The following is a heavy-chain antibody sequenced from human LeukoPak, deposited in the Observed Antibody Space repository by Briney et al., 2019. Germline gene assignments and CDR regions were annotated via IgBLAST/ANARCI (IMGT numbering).Heavy chain of an antibody. D-gene: IGHD6-19*01. CDR2: ISAYNGNT. V-gene: IGHV1-18*01. J-gene: IGHJ4*02. CDR3: ANALSSGWQDY. Sequence: ASVKVSCKASGYTFTSYGISWVRQAPGQGLEWMGWISAYNGNTNYAQKLQGRVTMTTDTSTSTAYMELRSLRSEDTAVYYCANALSSGWQDYWGQGTLVTVSS. CDR1: GYTFTSYG.